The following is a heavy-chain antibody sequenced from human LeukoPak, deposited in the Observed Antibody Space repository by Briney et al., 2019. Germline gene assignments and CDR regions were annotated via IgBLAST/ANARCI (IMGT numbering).Heavy chain of an antibody. D-gene: IGHD3-10*01. V-gene: IGHV3-9*01. CDR3: AKEVELLWFGELSN. Sequence: GGSLRLSCAASGFTFDDYAMHWVRHAPGKGLEWVSGISWNSGSIGYADSVKGRFTISRDNAKNSLYLQMNSLRDEDTALYYCAKEVELLWFGELSNWGQGTLVTVSS. CDR1: GFTFDDYA. CDR2: ISWNSGSI. J-gene: IGHJ4*02.